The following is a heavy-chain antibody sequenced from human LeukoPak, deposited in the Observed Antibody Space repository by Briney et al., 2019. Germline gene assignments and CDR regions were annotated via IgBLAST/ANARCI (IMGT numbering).Heavy chain of an antibody. CDR1: GFTFSSYW. CDR3: TKDTFGNHDY. Sequence: TGGSLRLSCAASGFTFSSYWMSWVRQAPGKGLEWVANIKHDGSEKKYVDSVKGRFTISRDNAKNTLYLQMNSLRVEDTAVYYCTKDTFGNHDYWGQGTLVTVSS. J-gene: IGHJ4*02. CDR2: IKHDGSEK. D-gene: IGHD3-10*01. V-gene: IGHV3-7*01.